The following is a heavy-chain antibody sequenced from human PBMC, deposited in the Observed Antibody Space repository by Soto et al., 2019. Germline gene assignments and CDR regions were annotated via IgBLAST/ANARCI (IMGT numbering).Heavy chain of an antibody. Sequence: QVQLQESGPGLVKPSETLSLTCTVTGGSISSYYWSWIRQPAGKGLEWIGRIYTWGSTNYHPSLTSRVPMSLDTSKNHFSLKLSSVAAADTAVYYCARAYGTNWNYGRFDPWGQGTLVTVSS. D-gene: IGHD1-7*01. CDR3: ARAYGTNWNYGRFDP. CDR1: GGSISSYY. CDR2: IYTWGST. V-gene: IGHV4-4*07. J-gene: IGHJ5*02.